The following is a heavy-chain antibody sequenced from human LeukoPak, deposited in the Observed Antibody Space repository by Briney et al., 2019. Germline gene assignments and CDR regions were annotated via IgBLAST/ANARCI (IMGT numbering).Heavy chain of an antibody. J-gene: IGHJ4*02. V-gene: IGHV4-38-2*01. Sequence: PSETLSLTCDVSGYYISSGYYWGWIRQPPGKGLEWIGSIYHTGSTYYNPSLKSRVSISVDTSKNQFSLKLSSVTAADTAVYYCARGVLYWGQGTLVTVSP. CDR3: ARGVLY. CDR2: IYHTGST. D-gene: IGHD3-10*01. CDR1: GYYISSGYY.